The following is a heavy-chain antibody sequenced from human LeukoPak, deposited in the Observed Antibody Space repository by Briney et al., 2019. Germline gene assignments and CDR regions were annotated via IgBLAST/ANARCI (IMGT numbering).Heavy chain of an antibody. Sequence: SETLSLTCTVSGGSISSYYWSWIRQPPGKGLEWIGYIYTSGSTNYNPSLKSRVTISVDTSKNQFSLKLSSATAADTAVYYCARHRDALDIWGQGTMVTVSS. V-gene: IGHV4-4*09. J-gene: IGHJ3*02. CDR3: ARHRDALDI. CDR1: GGSISSYY. CDR2: IYTSGST.